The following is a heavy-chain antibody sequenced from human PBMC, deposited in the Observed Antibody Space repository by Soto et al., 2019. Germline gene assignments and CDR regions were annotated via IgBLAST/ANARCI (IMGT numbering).Heavy chain of an antibody. Sequence: QVRLVESGGGVVQPGRSLRLSCAASGINFSRSGMHWVRQAPGKGLEWVAIIWYDGSKEYSADSVKGQFTISRDNSRNTVYLQMNSLRAEDTAVYYCARDAGTTRMDVWGQGTTVTVSS. D-gene: IGHD1-7*01. J-gene: IGHJ6*02. V-gene: IGHV3-33*01. CDR2: IWYDGSKE. CDR3: ARDAGTTRMDV. CDR1: GINFSRSG.